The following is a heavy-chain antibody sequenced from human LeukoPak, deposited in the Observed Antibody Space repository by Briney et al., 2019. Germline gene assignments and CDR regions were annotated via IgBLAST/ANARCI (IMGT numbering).Heavy chain of an antibody. V-gene: IGHV4-31*02. J-gene: IGHJ2*01. Sequence: LRLSCAASGFTFSDYLMSWVRQAPGKGLEWIGYIYYSGSTYYNPSLKSRVTISVDTSKNQFSLKLSSVTAADTAVYYCARAGYCSSTSCYRYFDLWGRGTLVTVSS. CDR3: ARAGYCSSTSCYRYFDL. CDR1: GFTFSDYL. CDR2: IYYSGST. D-gene: IGHD2-2*03.